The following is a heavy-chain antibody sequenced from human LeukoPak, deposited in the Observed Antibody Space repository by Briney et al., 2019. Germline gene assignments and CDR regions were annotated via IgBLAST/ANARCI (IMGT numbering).Heavy chain of an antibody. D-gene: IGHD3-10*01. CDR3: ARVGGSGSYGRPYYFDY. J-gene: IGHJ4*02. CDR1: GFTFSNSA. Sequence: GSLRLSCAASGFTFSNSAMSWIRQPPGKGLEWIGEINHSGSTNYNPSLKSRVTISVDTSKNQFSLKLSSVTAADTAVYYCARVGGSGSYGRPYYFDYWGQGTLVTVSS. V-gene: IGHV4-34*01. CDR2: INHSGST.